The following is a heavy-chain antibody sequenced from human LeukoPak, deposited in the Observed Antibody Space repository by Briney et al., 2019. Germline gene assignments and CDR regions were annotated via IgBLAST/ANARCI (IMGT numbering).Heavy chain of an antibody. J-gene: IGHJ4*02. CDR2: ISSSSSYI. Sequence: PGGSLRLSCAASGFTFSSYSMNWVRQAPGKGLEWVSSISSSSSYIYYADSVKGRFTISRDNAKNSLYLQMNSLRAEDTAVYYCAREKKKFGQWLREFDYWGQGTLVTVSS. D-gene: IGHD5-12*01. CDR1: GFTFSSYS. CDR3: AREKKKFGQWLREFDY. V-gene: IGHV3-21*01.